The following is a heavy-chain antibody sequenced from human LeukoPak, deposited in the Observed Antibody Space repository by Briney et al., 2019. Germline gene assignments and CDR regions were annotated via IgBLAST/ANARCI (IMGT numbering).Heavy chain of an antibody. D-gene: IGHD6-19*01. J-gene: IGHJ4*02. CDR2: ISSNGGST. Sequence: GGSLRLSCSASGFIFSNYAMHWVRQAPGKGLEYVSAISSNGGSTYYADSVKGRFTISRDNSKNTLYLQMSSLRAEDTAVYYCVKGKGIAVTSLDYWGQRTLVTVSS. CDR3: VKGKGIAVTSLDY. CDR1: GFIFSNYA. V-gene: IGHV3-64D*06.